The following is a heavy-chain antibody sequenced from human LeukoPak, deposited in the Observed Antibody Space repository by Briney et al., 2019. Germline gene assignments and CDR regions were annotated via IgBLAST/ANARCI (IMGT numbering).Heavy chain of an antibody. CDR1: GGSISSYY. J-gene: IGHJ6*03. V-gene: IGHV4-59*01. CDR3: ARTTEAHSWRTRYYDYYMDV. D-gene: IGHD6-13*01. Sequence: PSETLSLTCTVSGGSISSYYWSWIRQPPGKGLEWIGYIYYSGSTNYNPSLKSRGTISVDTSKNHFSLKRSSVTAADTAVYYCARTTEAHSWRTRYYDYYMDVWRKGTTVTVSS. CDR2: IYYSGST.